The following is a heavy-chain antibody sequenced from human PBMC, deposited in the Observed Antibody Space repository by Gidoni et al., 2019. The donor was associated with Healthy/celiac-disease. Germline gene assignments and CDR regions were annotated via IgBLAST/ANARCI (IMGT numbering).Heavy chain of an antibody. CDR3: ARHRGIAVAGRWWYFDL. D-gene: IGHD6-19*01. CDR2: IYYSGST. V-gene: IGHV4-59*08. CDR1: GGSISSYY. J-gene: IGHJ2*01. Sequence: QVQLQESGPGLVKPSETLSLTCTVSGGSISSYYWSWIRQPPGKGLEWIGYIYYSGSTNYNPSLKSRVTISVDTSKNQFSLKLSSVTAADTAVYYCARHRGIAVAGRWWYFDLWGRGTLVTVSS.